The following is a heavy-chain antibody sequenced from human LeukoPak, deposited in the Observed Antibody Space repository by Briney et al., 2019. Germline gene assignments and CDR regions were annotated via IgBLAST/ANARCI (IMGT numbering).Heavy chain of an antibody. CDR1: GFTFSNYD. CDR2: IRYDGSNK. Sequence: PGGSLRLSCAASGFTFSNYDMHWVRQAPGKGLEWVAFIRYDGSNKYYADSVKGRFTISRDNSKNTLYLQMNNLRAEDTAVYYCAKRTSYYYYMDVWGKGTTVTVSS. CDR3: AKRTSYYYYMDV. D-gene: IGHD2-8*01. V-gene: IGHV3-30*02. J-gene: IGHJ6*03.